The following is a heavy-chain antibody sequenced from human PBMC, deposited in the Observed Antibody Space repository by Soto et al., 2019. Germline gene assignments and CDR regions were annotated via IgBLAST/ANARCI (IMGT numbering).Heavy chain of an antibody. CDR1: GLTFSYAW. CDR2: IKSKTNGGTT. V-gene: IGHV3-15*07. Sequence: EVQLVESGGGLVKHGGSLRLSCAASGLTFSYAWMTWVRQAPGKGLEWVGRIKSKTNGGTTDYAAPVKGRFSISIDDSKNPLYLELNSLKTEDTAVYYCTTDYDILTIRWNAFESCGQGTRVTVSS. CDR3: TTDYDILTIRWNAFES. J-gene: IGHJ3*02. D-gene: IGHD3-9*01.